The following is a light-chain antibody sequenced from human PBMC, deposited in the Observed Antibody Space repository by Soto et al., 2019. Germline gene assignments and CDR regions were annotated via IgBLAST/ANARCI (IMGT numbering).Light chain of an antibody. J-gene: IGLJ2*01. CDR1: SSDVGGYKY. CDR2: EVT. V-gene: IGLV2-8*01. CDR3: SSFAGGGNPVL. Sequence: QSALTQPPSASGSLGQSVTISCTGTSSDVGGYKYVSWHQQHPVKAPKVMIYEVTKRPPGVPDRFSGSKSGNTASLTVSGLQAEYEADYYCSSFAGGGNPVLLGGGTKLTVL.